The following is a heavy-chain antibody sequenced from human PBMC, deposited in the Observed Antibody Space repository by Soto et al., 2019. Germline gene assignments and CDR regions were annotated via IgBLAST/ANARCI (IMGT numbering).Heavy chain of an antibody. CDR2: ISTYSGIR. CDR3: ARDPSTSRFHY. CDR1: GYTFTSHG. J-gene: IGHJ4*02. D-gene: IGHD2-2*01. V-gene: IGHV1-18*01. Sequence: ASVKVSCKASGYTFTSHGVSWLRQAPGQGLEWLGWISTYSGIRNYARKFQDRVTMGSDTSTSTVYMELRSLTSNDTAMYYCARDPSTSRFHYWGQGTLVTVSS.